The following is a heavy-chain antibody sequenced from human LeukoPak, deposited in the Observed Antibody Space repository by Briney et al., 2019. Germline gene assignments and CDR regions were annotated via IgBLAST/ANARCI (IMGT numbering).Heavy chain of an antibody. J-gene: IGHJ6*02. CDR2: IYPGDSDT. CDR1: GFSFTSYW. D-gene: IGHD2-2*01. V-gene: IGHV5-51*01. CDR3: ARHSYCGSTTCYYYYGMDV. Sequence: GESLKISCEGSGFSFTSYWIGWVRQMPGKGLEWMGIIYPGDSDTRYSPSFQGQVTISADKSISTAYLQWSSLKASDTAMYYCARHSYCGSTTCYYYYGMDVWGQGTTVTVSS.